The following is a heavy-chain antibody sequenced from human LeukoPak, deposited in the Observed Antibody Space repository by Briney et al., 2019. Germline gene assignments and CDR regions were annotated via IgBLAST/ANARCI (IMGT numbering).Heavy chain of an antibody. CDR2: IKQDGSEK. J-gene: IGHJ3*02. Sequence: GSLRLSCAASGFTFSSYWMSWGRQAPGKGLEWVANIKQDGSEKYYVDSVKGRFTISRDNAKNSLYLQMNSLRAEDTAVYYCARGKLRADAFDIWGQGTMVTVSS. CDR1: GFTFSSYW. D-gene: IGHD1-26*01. CDR3: ARGKLRADAFDI. V-gene: IGHV3-7*01.